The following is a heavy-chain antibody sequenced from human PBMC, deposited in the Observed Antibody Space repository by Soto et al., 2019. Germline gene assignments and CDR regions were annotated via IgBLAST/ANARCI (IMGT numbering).Heavy chain of an antibody. CDR2: FSAYNGNT. V-gene: IGHV1-18*01. D-gene: IGHD7-27*01. CDR1: GYTFTSYG. Sequence: ASVKVSCKTSGYTFTSYGISWVRQAPGQGLEWMGWFSAYNGNTNYAQKLQGRVTMTTDTSTSTAYMELRSLRSENAAVYYCARVMTPTNQLLGGYHYGLNVYAERTKVTVSS. CDR3: ARVMTPTNQLLGGYHYGLNV. J-gene: IGHJ6*01.